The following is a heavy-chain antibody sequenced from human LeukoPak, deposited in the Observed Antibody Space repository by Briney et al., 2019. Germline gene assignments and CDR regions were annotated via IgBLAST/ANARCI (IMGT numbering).Heavy chain of an antibody. CDR1: GFTFSSYA. Sequence: GGSLRLSCAASGFTFSSYAMSWVRQAPGKGLEWVSAISGSGGSTYYADSVKGRFTISRDNSKNTLYLQMNSLRAEDTAVYYCAKEGDFWSGYPTAFLDYWGQGTLVTVSS. CDR3: AKEGDFWSGYPTAFLDY. J-gene: IGHJ4*02. V-gene: IGHV3-23*01. D-gene: IGHD3-3*01. CDR2: ISGSGGST.